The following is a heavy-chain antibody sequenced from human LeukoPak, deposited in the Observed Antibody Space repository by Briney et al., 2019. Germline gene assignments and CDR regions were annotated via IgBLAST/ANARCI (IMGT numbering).Heavy chain of an antibody. Sequence: PGGSLRLSCAVSGFTVSSNYMSWVRQAPGKGLEWISVIYSGGDTYYADSGKGRFTISRHISKKTLYLQMNSLRPDDTAVYYCAREALATRRACDYWGQGTLVTVSS. V-gene: IGHV3-53*04. D-gene: IGHD6-6*01. J-gene: IGHJ4*02. CDR2: IYSGGDT. CDR1: GFTVSSNY. CDR3: AREALATRRACDY.